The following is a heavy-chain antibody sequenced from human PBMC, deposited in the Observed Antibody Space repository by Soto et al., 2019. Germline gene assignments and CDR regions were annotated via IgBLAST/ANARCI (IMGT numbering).Heavy chain of an antibody. V-gene: IGHV4-59*08. J-gene: IGHJ6*02. CDR3: VRQGLGALHGRVGG. CDR1: GASISNYY. Sequence: QVHLQQSGPGLVKPSETLSLSCTISGASISNYYWSWIRQVPGKGMEWIGYVNAGWGAAYNPSLQSRGAVALDTSKSLLSLKLPSVTATDTAVYYCVRQGLGALHGRVGGWGQGTTVTVSS. CDR2: VNAGWGA. D-gene: IGHD3-16*01.